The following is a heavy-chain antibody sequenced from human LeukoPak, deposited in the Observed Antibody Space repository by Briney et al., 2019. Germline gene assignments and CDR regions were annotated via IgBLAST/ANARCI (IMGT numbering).Heavy chain of an antibody. CDR3: AKGRRDGYNFPLFDY. Sequence: GFLRVSCAASGFTFNVAAMNWVRQSPGKGLEWVATIIGNGFSTYYADSVSGRFTISRDNSQNTLFLQMNSLRDEVTAIYYCAKGRRDGYNFPLFDYWGHGALVTVSS. CDR1: GFTFNVAA. V-gene: IGHV3-23*01. CDR2: IIGNGFST. J-gene: IGHJ4*01. D-gene: IGHD5-24*01.